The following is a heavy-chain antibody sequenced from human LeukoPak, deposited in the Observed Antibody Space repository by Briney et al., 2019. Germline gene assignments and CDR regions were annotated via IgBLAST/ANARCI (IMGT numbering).Heavy chain of an antibody. CDR3: AREDLSGGRGAFDI. J-gene: IGHJ3*02. CDR1: GGSISSSSYY. V-gene: IGHV4-39*07. Sequence: PSETLSLTCTVSGGSISSSSYYWGWIRQPPGKGLEWIGSIYYSGSTYYNPSLKSRVTISVDTSKNQFSLKLSSVTAADTAVYYCAREDLSGGRGAFDIWGQGTMVTVSS. CDR2: IYYSGST. D-gene: IGHD1-26*01.